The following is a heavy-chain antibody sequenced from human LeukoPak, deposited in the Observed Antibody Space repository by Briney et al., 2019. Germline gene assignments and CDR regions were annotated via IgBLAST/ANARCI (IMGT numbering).Heavy chain of an antibody. J-gene: IGHJ4*02. CDR1: GFTFSSYA. CDR3: ARVRNIAAAGENDY. Sequence: GGSLRLSCAASGFTFSSYAMSWVRQAPGKGLEWVAVISYDGSNKYYADSVKGRFTISRDNSKNTLYLQMNNLRAEDTAVYYCARVRNIAAAGENDYWGQGTLVTVSS. CDR2: ISYDGSNK. D-gene: IGHD6-13*01. V-gene: IGHV3-30-3*01.